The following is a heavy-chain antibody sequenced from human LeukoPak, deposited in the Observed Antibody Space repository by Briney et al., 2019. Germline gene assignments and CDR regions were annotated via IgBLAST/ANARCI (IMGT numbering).Heavy chain of an antibody. J-gene: IGHJ4*02. D-gene: IGHD3-16*01. Sequence: ASVTVSCKASGYTFTGYYMHWVRQAPGQGLEWMGWIDPNSGDTNYAQKLQGRVTMTRDTSISTAYMELSRLRSDDTAVYYCARGDIGSVDYWGQGTLVTVSS. V-gene: IGHV1-2*02. CDR1: GYTFTGYY. CDR3: ARGDIGSVDY. CDR2: IDPNSGDT.